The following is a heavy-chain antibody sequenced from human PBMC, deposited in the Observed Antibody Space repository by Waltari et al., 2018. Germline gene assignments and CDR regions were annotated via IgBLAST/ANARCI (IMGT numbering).Heavy chain of an antibody. Sequence: QVQLQESGPGLVKPSETLSLTCTVSGGSISSYYWSWIRQPAGKGLEWIGRIYTSGSTNYNPSLKSRVTMSVDTSKNQFSLKLSSVTAADTAVYYCARSIAVAGKAYYYMDVWGKGTTVTVSS. V-gene: IGHV4-4*07. CDR2: IYTSGST. CDR3: ARSIAVAGKAYYYMDV. CDR1: GGSISSYY. D-gene: IGHD6-19*01. J-gene: IGHJ6*03.